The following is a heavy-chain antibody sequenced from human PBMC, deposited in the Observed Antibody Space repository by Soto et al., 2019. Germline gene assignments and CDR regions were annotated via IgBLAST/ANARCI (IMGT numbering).Heavy chain of an antibody. CDR2: IKSNSDSGAA. CDR1: GFTFSNAW. D-gene: IGHD6-19*01. Sequence: GWSLRLSCSVSGFTFSNAWMDWVRQAPGKGLEWVGRIKSNSDSGAADYAAAVKGRFTISRDDSRDSLYLQMNSLKTEDTAVYYCATEKRHSSGLNGAFDMWGQGTVVTVSS. J-gene: IGHJ3*02. CDR3: ATEKRHSSGLNGAFDM. V-gene: IGHV3-15*01.